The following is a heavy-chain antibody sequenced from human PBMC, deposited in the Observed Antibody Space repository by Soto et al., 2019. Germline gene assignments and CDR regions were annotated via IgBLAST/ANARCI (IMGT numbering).Heavy chain of an antibody. CDR1: GFTFSRYA. CDR3: AGRGGSNGWGDFGS. D-gene: IGHD6-19*01. J-gene: IGHJ4*02. CDR2: ISYSDHST. Sequence: EVQLWESGGGLVQPGGPLRLSCAASGFTFSRYAMNCVPQAPGKGLQWVSSISYSDHSTYYADSVKGRFTISRDNSKDTLYLQMGNLRAEDTAVYYCAGRGGSNGWGDFGSWGQGTLVSVSS. V-gene: IGHV3-23*01.